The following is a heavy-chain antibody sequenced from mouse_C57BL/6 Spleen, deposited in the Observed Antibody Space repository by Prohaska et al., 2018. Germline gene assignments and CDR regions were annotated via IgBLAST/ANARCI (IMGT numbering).Heavy chain of an antibody. Sequence: LEWIAVITVKSDNYGANYAESVKGRFAISRDDSKSSVYLEMNRLREEDTATYFCSRDYGSGGFDYWGQGTTLSVPS. CDR3: SRDYGSGGFDY. CDR2: ITVKSDNYGA. D-gene: IGHD1-1*01. V-gene: IGHV13-2*01. J-gene: IGHJ2*01.